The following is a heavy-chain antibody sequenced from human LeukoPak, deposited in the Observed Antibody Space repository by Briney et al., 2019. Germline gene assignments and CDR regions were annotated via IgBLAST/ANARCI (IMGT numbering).Heavy chain of an antibody. V-gene: IGHV4-4*07. D-gene: IGHD1-1*01. CDR2: IYTSGST. J-gene: IGHJ2*01. CDR1: GGSISSYY. Sequence: SSETLSLTCTVSGGSISSYYWSWIRQPPGKGLEWIGCIYTSGSTNYNPSLKSRVTMSVDTSKNQFSLKLSSVTAADTAVYYCARDLERWSTHWYFDLWGRGTLVTVSS. CDR3: ARDLERWSTHWYFDL.